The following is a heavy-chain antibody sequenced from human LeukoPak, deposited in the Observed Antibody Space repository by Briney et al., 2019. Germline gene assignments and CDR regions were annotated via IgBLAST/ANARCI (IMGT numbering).Heavy chain of an antibody. CDR2: ISAYNGNT. CDR1: GYTFTSYG. D-gene: IGHD3-22*01. CDR3: ARDRRGYSYYYDSSGYCDP. J-gene: IGHJ5*02. V-gene: IGHV1-18*01. Sequence: ASVKVSCKASGYTFTSYGISWVRQAPGQGLEWMGWISAYNGNTNYAQKLQGRVTMTTDTSTSTAYMELRSLRSDDTAVYYCARDRRGYSYYYDSSGYCDPWGQGTLVTVSS.